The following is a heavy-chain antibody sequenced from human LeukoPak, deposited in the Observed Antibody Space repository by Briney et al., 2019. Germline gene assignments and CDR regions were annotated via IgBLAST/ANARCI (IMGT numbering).Heavy chain of an antibody. D-gene: IGHD6-19*01. CDR2: VNDSGGT. J-gene: IGHJ4*02. CDR1: IDSFTNYY. CDR3: ARRSPYSTGWSSYFDY. V-gene: IGHV4-34*01. Sequence: SETLSLTCAVYIDSFTNYYWNWIRQTPGKGLEWIGEVNDSGGTNINPSLRSRVTISLDKSRNHFSLKLTSVTAADSAVYYCARRSPYSTGWSSYFDYWGQGALVTVSS.